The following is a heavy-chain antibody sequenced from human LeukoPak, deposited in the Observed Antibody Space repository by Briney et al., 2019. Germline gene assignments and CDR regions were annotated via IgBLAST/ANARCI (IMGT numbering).Heavy chain of an antibody. CDR1: GYTFTSYG. CDR2: MNPNSGNA. D-gene: IGHD5/OR15-5a*01. CDR3: ARAGFYDSSDAFDI. Sequence: ASVKVSCKASGYTFTSYGINRVRQATGQGLEWKGWMNPNSGNADYAQRFQGRDTMTRDSSKSTAYMELSSRRSEGTVVYYCARAGFYDSSDAFDIWGQGTMVTVSS. V-gene: IGHV1-8*01. J-gene: IGHJ3*02.